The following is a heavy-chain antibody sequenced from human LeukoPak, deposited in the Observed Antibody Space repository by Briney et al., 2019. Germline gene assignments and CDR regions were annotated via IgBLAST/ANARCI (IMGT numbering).Heavy chain of an antibody. J-gene: IGHJ4*02. V-gene: IGHV4-34*01. CDR2: INHSGST. CDR1: GGSFSGYY. Sequence: PSETLSLTCAVYGGSFSGYYWSWIRQPPGKGLEWIGEINHSGSTNYNPSLKSRVTISVDTSKNQFSLKLSSVTAADTAVYYCARGAKMYYDYVWGSSQPRFDYWGQGTLVTVSS. CDR3: ARGAKMYYDYVWGSSQPRFDY. D-gene: IGHD3-16*01.